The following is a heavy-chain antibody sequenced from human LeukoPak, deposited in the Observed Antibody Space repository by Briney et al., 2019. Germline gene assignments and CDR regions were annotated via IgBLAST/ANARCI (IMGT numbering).Heavy chain of an antibody. J-gene: IGHJ4*02. Sequence: GGSLRLSCAASGFTFSSYWMHWVRQAPGKGLVWVSRINTDGSSTSYADSVKGRFTISRDNAKNTLYLQMNSLRAEDTAVYYCARAFSSRSYYDFWSGSPPYFDYWGQGTLVTVSS. CDR2: INTDGSST. V-gene: IGHV3-74*01. CDR3: ARAFSSRSYYDFWSGSPPYFDY. D-gene: IGHD3-3*01. CDR1: GFTFSSYW.